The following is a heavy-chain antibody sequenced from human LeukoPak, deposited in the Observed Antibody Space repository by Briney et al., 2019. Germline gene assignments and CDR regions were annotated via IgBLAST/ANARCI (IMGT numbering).Heavy chain of an antibody. J-gene: IGHJ4*02. CDR1: GFTFGDYT. D-gene: IGHD1-26*01. V-gene: IGHV3-49*03. CDR2: IRNKADGGTP. CDR3: TRDPPTRY. Sequence: GGSLRLSCTASGFTFGDYTITWIRQAPGRGLEWVGFIRNKADGGTPEYAASVKGRFTISRDDSKNIAYLQMNSLKTDDTAVYYCTRDPPTRYWGQGTLVSVS.